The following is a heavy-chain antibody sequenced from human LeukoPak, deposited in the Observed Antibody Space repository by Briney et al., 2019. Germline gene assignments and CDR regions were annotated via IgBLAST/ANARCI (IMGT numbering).Heavy chain of an antibody. J-gene: IGHJ5*02. CDR1: GLTFSSYG. CDR3: ARDRRWDTAMVFDP. CDR2: ISYNGSNK. D-gene: IGHD5-18*01. V-gene: IGHV3-33*01. Sequence: GRSLRLSCAASGLTFSSYGMNWVRQPPGKGLEWVAFISYNGSNKYYADSVKGRFTIYRDNSKNTLYLQMNSLRAEGTAVYYCARDRRWDTAMVFDPWGQGTLVTVSS.